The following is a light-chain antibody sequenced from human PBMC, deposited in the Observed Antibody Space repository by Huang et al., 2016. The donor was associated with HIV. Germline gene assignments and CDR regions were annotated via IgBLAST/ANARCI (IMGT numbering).Light chain of an antibody. CDR2: GAS. CDR3: QQYGSSTST. J-gene: IGKJ2*01. Sequence: EIVLTQSPGTLSLSPGERATLTCTAMQAITSRSVAGNQQKPGQAPRLLSYGASSRATGIPDRFSGSGSGTDFTLTISRLEPEDFAVYYCQQYGSSTSTFGQGTKLEIK. CDR1: QAITSRS. V-gene: IGKV3-20*01.